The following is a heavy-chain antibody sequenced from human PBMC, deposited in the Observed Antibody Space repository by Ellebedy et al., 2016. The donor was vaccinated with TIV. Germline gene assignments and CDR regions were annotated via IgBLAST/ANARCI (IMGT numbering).Heavy chain of an antibody. J-gene: IGHJ5*02. Sequence: GESLKISCAASASIFTNEPMNWVRQAPGKGLEWISHIRSSGSDIHYADSVKGRFTITRDNSKNTLYLQMNSLRAEDTAVYYCSRDLVYNIFDPWGQGTMVTVSS. CDR1: ASIFTNEP. D-gene: IGHD1-1*01. CDR3: SRDLVYNIFDP. CDR2: IRSSGSDI. V-gene: IGHV3-48*01.